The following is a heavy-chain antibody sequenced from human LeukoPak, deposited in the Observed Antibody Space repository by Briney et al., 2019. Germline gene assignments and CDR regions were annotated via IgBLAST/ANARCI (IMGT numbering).Heavy chain of an antibody. Sequence: GASVKVSCKASGYTFTSYSISWVRQAPGQGLEWMGWISGYNGNTNYAQKLQGRVTMTTDTSTSTAYMELSSLRSEDTAVYYCAKPYGPPSGSYYKGFDYWGQGTLVTVSS. CDR1: GYTFTSYS. V-gene: IGHV1-18*01. CDR2: ISGYNGNT. CDR3: AKPYGPPSGSYYKGFDY. D-gene: IGHD1-26*01. J-gene: IGHJ4*02.